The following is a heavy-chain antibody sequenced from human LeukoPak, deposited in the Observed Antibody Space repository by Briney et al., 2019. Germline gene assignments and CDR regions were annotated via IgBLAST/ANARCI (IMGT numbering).Heavy chain of an antibody. CDR1: GFTVSSNY. CDR2: IYSGGNT. CDR3: ARDPLYSSSSGPDY. J-gene: IGHJ4*02. V-gene: IGHV3-66*01. Sequence: GGSLRLSCAASGFTVSSNYMSWVRQAPGKGLEWVSLIYSGGNTYYADSVKGRFSISRDNSKNTLYLQMDSLRAEDTAVYYCARDPLYSSSSGPDYWGQGTLVTVSS. D-gene: IGHD6-6*01.